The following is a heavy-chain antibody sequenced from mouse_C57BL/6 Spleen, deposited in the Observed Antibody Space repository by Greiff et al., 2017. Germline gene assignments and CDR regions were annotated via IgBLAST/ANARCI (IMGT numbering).Heavy chain of an antibody. D-gene: IGHD3-1*01. CDR2: ISYDGSN. CDR1: GYSITSGYY. J-gene: IGHJ1*03. V-gene: IGHV3-6*01. Sequence: ESGPGLVKPSQSLSLTCSVTGYSITSGYYWNWIRQFPGNKLEWMGYISYDGSNNYNPSLKNRISITRDTSKNQFFLKLNSVTTEDTATYYCARDRDYGYFDVWGTGTTVTVSS. CDR3: ARDRDYGYFDV.